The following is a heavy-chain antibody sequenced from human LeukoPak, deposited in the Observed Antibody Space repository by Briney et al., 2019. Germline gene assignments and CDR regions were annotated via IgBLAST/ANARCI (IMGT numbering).Heavy chain of an antibody. J-gene: IGHJ4*02. CDR3: AVSKVYGSGTSNFFDY. V-gene: IGHV3-23*01. CDR2: ITGSGVST. CDR1: GFTFSTYG. Sequence: GGSLRLSCAASGFTFSTYGMTWVRQAAGKGLGWVSSITGSGVSTYYADSIMGRFTITRDNSNNMLYLQMNSLRAEDTAVYHCAVSKVYGSGTSNFFDYWGQGTLVTVSS. D-gene: IGHD3-10*01.